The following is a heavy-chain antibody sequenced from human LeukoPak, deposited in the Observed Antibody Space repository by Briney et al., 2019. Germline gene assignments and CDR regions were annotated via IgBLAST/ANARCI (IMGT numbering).Heavy chain of an antibody. CDR2: IYTSGST. Sequence: NPSETLSLTCTVSGGSISSNSYYWGWVRQPAGKGLEWIGRIYTSGSTNYNPSLKSRVTISVDTSKNQFSLKLSSVTAADTAVYYCARGLGSSWYLLDYFDYWGQGALVTVSS. J-gene: IGHJ4*02. D-gene: IGHD6-13*01. CDR3: ARGLGSSWYLLDYFDY. CDR1: GGSISSNSYY. V-gene: IGHV4-61*02.